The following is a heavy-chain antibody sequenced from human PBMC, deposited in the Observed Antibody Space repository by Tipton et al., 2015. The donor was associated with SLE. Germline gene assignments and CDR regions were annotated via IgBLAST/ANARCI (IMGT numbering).Heavy chain of an antibody. J-gene: IGHJ4*02. CDR3: AWGTAIGTDDY. D-gene: IGHD5-18*01. CDR1: GGSISSGSYY. CDR2: IYTSGST. Sequence: TLSLTCTVSGGSISSGSYYWSWIRQPAGKGLEWIGHIYTSGSTTYNPSRKSRVTISVDTSKNQFSLKLSSVTAADTAVYYCAWGTAIGTDDYWGQGTLVTVSS. V-gene: IGHV4-61*09.